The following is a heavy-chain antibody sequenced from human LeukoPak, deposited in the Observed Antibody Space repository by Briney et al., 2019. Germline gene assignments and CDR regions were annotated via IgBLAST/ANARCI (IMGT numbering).Heavy chain of an antibody. J-gene: IGHJ3*01. Sequence: SVKVSCKASGGTFSSYAISWVRQAPGQGLEWMGGIIPIFGTANYAQKFQGRVTITTDESTSTAYMELSSLRSEDTAVYYCARDMSTRVTPISYAFDVWGQGTMVTVSS. V-gene: IGHV1-69*05. CDR2: IIPIFGTA. CDR1: GGTFSSYA. D-gene: IGHD4-23*01. CDR3: ARDMSTRVTPISYAFDV.